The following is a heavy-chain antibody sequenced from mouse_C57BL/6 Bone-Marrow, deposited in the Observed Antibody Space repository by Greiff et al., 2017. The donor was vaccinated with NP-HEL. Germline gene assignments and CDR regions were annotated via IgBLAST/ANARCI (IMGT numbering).Heavy chain of an antibody. V-gene: IGHV1-63*01. Sequence: VQLQQSGAELVRPGTSVKMSCKASGYTFTNYWIGWAKQRPGHGLEWIGDIYPGGGSTNYNEKFKSKATLTVDKSSSTAYMQLSSLTSEDSAVYYCANSYYGSSYPWFAYWGQGTLVTVSA. CDR2: IYPGGGST. J-gene: IGHJ3*01. CDR1: GYTFTNYW. D-gene: IGHD1-1*01. CDR3: ANSYYGSSYPWFAY.